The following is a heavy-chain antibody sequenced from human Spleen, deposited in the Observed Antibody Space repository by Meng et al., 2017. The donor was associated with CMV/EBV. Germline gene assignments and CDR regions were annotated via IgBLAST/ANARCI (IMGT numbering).Heavy chain of an antibody. D-gene: IGHD6-13*01. CDR2: IKPNSGGT. V-gene: IGHV1-2*02. J-gene: IGHJ4*02. CDR3: ARAPGLSLAAAASDAYFDK. CDR1: GYTFTDYY. Sequence: ASVKVSCKASGYTFTDYYIPWVRQAPGQGLEWMGWIKPNSGGTNYVQKFQGRVTVTRDTSITTAYMELTRLRSDDTAVYYCARAPGLSLAAAASDAYFDKWGQGTLVTVSS.